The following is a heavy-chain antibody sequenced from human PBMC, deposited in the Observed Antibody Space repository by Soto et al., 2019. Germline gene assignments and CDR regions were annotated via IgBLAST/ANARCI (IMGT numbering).Heavy chain of an antibody. Sequence: SVKVSCKASGGTFSRYAFSWVRQAPGQGLEWMGGIVPIYGTRGFAQKFQGRLTITADEPTRTAYMELSSLRFEDTAVYYCARDLDYYGSGSHYYYGMGVWGQGTTVTVSS. CDR1: GGTFSRYA. CDR2: IVPIYGTR. V-gene: IGHV1-69*13. D-gene: IGHD3-10*01. J-gene: IGHJ6*02. CDR3: ARDLDYYGSGSHYYYGMGV.